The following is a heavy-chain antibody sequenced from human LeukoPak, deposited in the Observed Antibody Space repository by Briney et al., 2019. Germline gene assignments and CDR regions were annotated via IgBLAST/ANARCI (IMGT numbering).Heavy chain of an antibody. V-gene: IGHV4-34*01. CDR1: GGSFSGYY. Sequence: SETLSLTCAVYGGSFSGYYWSWFRQPPGKGLEWIGEINHSGSTNYNPSLKRRVTISVDTSKNQFSPKLSSVTAADTAVYYCARARAFDIWGQGTMVTVSS. CDR3: ARARAFDI. J-gene: IGHJ3*02. CDR2: INHSGST.